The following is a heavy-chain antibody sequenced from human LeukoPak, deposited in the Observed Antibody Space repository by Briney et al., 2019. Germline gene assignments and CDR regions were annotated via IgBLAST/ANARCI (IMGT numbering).Heavy chain of an antibody. CDR1: GITVSSNY. CDR3: ARGPLTRYDYYYGMDV. V-gene: IGHV3-53*01. J-gene: IGHJ6*02. CDR2: IYSGGST. Sequence: PGGSLRLSCAASGITVSSNYMSWVRQAPGKGLEWVSIIYSGGSTYYADSVKGRFSIPRDNSKNTLYLQMNSLRAEDTAVYYCARGPLTRYDYYYGMDVWGQGTTVTVSS. D-gene: IGHD3-9*01.